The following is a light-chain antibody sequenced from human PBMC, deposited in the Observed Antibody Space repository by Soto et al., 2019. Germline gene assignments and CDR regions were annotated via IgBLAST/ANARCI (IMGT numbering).Light chain of an antibody. J-gene: IGKJ5*01. CDR1: QSISNH. V-gene: IGKV1-39*01. CDR3: QQYDNLPPIT. CDR2: AAS. Sequence: DIQMTQSPSSLSASVEDRVIITCRASQSISNHLNWYQQKPGKAPKLLIFAASSLQSGVPSRFSGSRSGPDFTLTISSLQPEDIATYYCQQYDNLPPITFGQGTRLEI.